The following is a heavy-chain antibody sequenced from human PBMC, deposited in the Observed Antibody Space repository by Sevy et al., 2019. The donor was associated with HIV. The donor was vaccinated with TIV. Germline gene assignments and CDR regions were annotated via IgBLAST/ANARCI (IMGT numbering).Heavy chain of an antibody. CDR2: IYSGGTT. V-gene: IGHV3-53*01. J-gene: IGHJ6*02. CDR1: GFTVSSNY. CDR3: ARGPDCGGDCDIGFYYPLDV. Sequence: GGSLRLSCAASGFTVSSNYMSWVRQAPGKGLEWVSVIYSGGTTYYADSVKGRFTISRDNDNDALYLQLNSLRYDDTALYYCARGPDCGGDCDIGFYYPLDVWGQGTTVTVSS. D-gene: IGHD2-21*02.